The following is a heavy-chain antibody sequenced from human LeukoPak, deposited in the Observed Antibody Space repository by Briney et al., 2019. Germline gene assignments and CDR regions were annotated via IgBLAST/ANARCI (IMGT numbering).Heavy chain of an antibody. CDR1: GYTFSSFD. J-gene: IGHJ4*02. V-gene: IGHV1-8*01. CDR2: MNPNSLNT. Sequence: AASVKVSCKTSGYTFSSFDVIWVRQATGQGLEWIGWMNPNSLNTGYAQKFRGRVTMTGDTSISTAYMELSSLISEDTAVYYCARGIRNRLLSEYWGQGSLVTVSS. CDR3: ARGIRNRLLSEY. D-gene: IGHD2-2*01.